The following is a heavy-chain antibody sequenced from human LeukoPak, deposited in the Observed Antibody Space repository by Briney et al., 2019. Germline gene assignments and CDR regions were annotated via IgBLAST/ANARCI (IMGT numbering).Heavy chain of an antibody. CDR1: GGSISSSSYY. CDR3: ARDRYSSGWSLGWFDP. Sequence: PSETLSLTCTVSGGSISSSSYYWGWIRQPPGKGLEWIGSIYYSGSTYYNPSLKSRVTISVDTSKNQFSLKLSSVTAADTAVYYCARDRYSSGWSLGWFDPWGQGTLVTVSS. D-gene: IGHD6-19*01. CDR2: IYYSGST. V-gene: IGHV4-39*07. J-gene: IGHJ5*02.